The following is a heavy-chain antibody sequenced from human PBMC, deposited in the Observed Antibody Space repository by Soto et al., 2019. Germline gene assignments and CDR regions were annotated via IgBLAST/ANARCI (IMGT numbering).Heavy chain of an antibody. CDR3: ARRYQYYFDY. Sequence: SETLSLTCPVSGGSISSYYLSWIRQPPGKGLEWIGYIYYSGSTNYNPSLKSRVTISVDTSKNQFSLKLSSVTAADTAVYYCARRYQYYFDYWGQRTLVTVSS. CDR1: GGSISSYY. J-gene: IGHJ4*02. V-gene: IGHV4-59*01. D-gene: IGHD2-2*01. CDR2: IYYSGST.